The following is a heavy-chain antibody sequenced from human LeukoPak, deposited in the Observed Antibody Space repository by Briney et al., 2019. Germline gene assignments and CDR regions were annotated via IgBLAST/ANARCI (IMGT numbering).Heavy chain of an antibody. Sequence: GGSLRLSCAASGFTFDDYAMHWVRQAPGKGLEWVSGISWNSGSIGYADSVKGRLTISRDNAKNSLYLQMNSLRAEDTALYYCAKDTLSGSYRYDYFDYWGQGTLVTVSS. J-gene: IGHJ4*02. D-gene: IGHD3-16*02. V-gene: IGHV3-9*01. CDR3: AKDTLSGSYRYDYFDY. CDR2: ISWNSGSI. CDR1: GFTFDDYA.